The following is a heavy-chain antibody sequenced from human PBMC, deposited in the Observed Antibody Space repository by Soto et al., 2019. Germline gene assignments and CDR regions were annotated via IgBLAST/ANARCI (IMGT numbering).Heavy chain of an antibody. CDR3: ARRV. V-gene: IGHV3-23*01. J-gene: IGHJ4*02. CDR2: ISAGGDRT. CDR1: GFTFSLYP. Sequence: ESGGGLVQPGGSLRLSCATSGFTFSLYPMNWVRQAPGKGLEWVSGISAGGDRTYYADSVKGRFTIFRDNSKNSVSLQMNSLRVEDTAVYYCARRVWGQGTLVTVSS.